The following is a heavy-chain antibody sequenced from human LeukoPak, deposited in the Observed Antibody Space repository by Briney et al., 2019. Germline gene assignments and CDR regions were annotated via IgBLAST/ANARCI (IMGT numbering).Heavy chain of an antibody. CDR1: GFTFSSYS. D-gene: IGHD5-18*01. Sequence: PGGSLRLSCAASGFTFSSYSMNWVRQAPGKGLEWVSSISSSSSYIYYADSVRGRFTISRDNAKNSLYLQMNSLRAEDTAVYYCAKDHIGYSYGPYYFDYWGQGTLVTVSS. CDR2: ISSSSSYI. J-gene: IGHJ4*02. V-gene: IGHV3-21*01. CDR3: AKDHIGYSYGPYYFDY.